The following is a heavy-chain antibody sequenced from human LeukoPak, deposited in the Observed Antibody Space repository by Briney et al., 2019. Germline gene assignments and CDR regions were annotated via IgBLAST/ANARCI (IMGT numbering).Heavy chain of an antibody. CDR2: IYPGDSDT. J-gene: IGHJ4*02. CDR1: GYSFTSYW. Sequence: GESLKISCKGSGYSFTSYWIGWVRQMPGKGLEWMGIIYPGDSDTRYSPSFQGQVTISADKSISTAYLQWSSLKASDTAMYYCARPENDILTGYTIWGQGTLVTVSS. CDR3: ARPENDILTGYTI. V-gene: IGHV5-51*01. D-gene: IGHD3-9*01.